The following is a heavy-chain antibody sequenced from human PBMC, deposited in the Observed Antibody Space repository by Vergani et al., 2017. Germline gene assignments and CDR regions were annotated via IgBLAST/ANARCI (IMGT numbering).Heavy chain of an antibody. CDR3: ARLRAHSSGSYYYYYYMDV. V-gene: IGHV4-31*03. Sequence: QVQLQESGPGLVKPSQTLSLTCTVSGGSISSGGSYWSWIRQPPGKGLARFGYLYYSGSTYYNPSLKSRVTISVDTSTNQFSLKLSSVTAAETAVYYCARLRAHSSGSYYYYYYMDVWGKGTTVTVSS. J-gene: IGHJ6*03. CDR1: GGSISSGGSY. CDR2: LYYSGST. D-gene: IGHD3-22*01.